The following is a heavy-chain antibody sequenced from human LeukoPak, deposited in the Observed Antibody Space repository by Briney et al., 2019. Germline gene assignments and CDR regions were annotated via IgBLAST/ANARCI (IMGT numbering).Heavy chain of an antibody. CDR3: ARDPIGSRWPYYFDY. J-gene: IGHJ4*02. CDR2: INAGNGNT. CDR1: GYTFTTYA. D-gene: IGHD2-15*01. Sequence: ASVKVTCKASGYTFTTYAMHWVREAPEHTLEWMGWINAGNGNTKYSQKFQARVTITRDTSASTAYMELSSLRSEDTAVYYCARDPIGSRWPYYFDYWGQGTLVTVSS. V-gene: IGHV1-3*01.